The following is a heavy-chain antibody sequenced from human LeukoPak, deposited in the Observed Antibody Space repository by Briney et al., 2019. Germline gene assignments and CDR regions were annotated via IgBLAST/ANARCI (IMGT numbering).Heavy chain of an antibody. CDR2: ISSSGSTI. CDR1: GFTFRDYY. Sequence: GSLRLSCAASGFTFRDYYMSWIRQTPGKGLEWISYISSSGSTIYYADSVKGRFTISRDNAKNSLYLQMNSLRAEDTAVYYCAELGITMIGGVWGKGTTVTISS. J-gene: IGHJ6*04. D-gene: IGHD3-10*02. CDR3: AELGITMIGGV. V-gene: IGHV3-11*04.